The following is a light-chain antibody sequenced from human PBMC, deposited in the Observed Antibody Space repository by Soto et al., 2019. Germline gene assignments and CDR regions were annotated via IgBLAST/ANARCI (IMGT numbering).Light chain of an antibody. CDR1: QSVSSN. CDR3: QQYNNWRT. CDR2: GAS. Sequence: EIVMTQSPATLSVSPGERATLSCRASQSVSSNLAWYQQKPGQAPRLLIYGASTGATGIPASFSGSGSGTEFTLTISSLQSEDFAVYYCQQYNNWRTFGQGTKVDIK. V-gene: IGKV3-15*01. J-gene: IGKJ1*01.